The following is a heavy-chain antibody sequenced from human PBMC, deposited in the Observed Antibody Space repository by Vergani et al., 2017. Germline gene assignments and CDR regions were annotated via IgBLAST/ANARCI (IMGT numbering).Heavy chain of an antibody. Sequence: VQLVESGGGVVQPGRSLRLSCAASGFTFSSYAMHWVRQAPGKGLEWVSAISGSGGSTYYADSVKGRFTISRDNSKNTLYLQMNSLRAEDTAVYYCAKVNVVPAAILYYFDYWGQGTLVTVSS. CDR3: AKVNVVPAAILYYFDY. CDR1: GFTFSSYA. V-gene: IGHV3-23*04. D-gene: IGHD2-2*01. J-gene: IGHJ4*02. CDR2: ISGSGGST.